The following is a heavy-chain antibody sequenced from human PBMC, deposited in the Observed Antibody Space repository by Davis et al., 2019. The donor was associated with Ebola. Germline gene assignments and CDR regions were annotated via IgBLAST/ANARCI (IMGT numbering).Heavy chain of an antibody. D-gene: IGHD4-23*01. V-gene: IGHV3-23*01. J-gene: IGHJ6*02. CDR3: ASLGGNSAYYYGMDV. CDR2: ISHSGGST. Sequence: GGSLRLSCAASGFTFSSYAMSWVRQAPGKGLEWVSAISHSGGSTYYADSVKGRFTISRDNSKNTLYLQMNSLRAEDTAVYYCASLGGNSAYYYGMDVWGQGTTVTVSS. CDR1: GFTFSSYA.